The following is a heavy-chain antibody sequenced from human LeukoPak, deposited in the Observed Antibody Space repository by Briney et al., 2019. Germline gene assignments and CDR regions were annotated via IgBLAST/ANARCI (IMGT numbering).Heavy chain of an antibody. CDR2: ISGSGGST. Sequence: GGSLRLSCAASGFTFSIYSMNWVRQAPGKGLEWVSAISGSGGSTYYADSVKGRFTISRDNSKNTLYLQMNSLRAEDTAVYYCAKGTRKSYTPNAFDIWGQGTMVTVSS. V-gene: IGHV3-23*01. J-gene: IGHJ3*02. CDR1: GFTFSIYS. CDR3: AKGTRKSYTPNAFDI. D-gene: IGHD3-10*01.